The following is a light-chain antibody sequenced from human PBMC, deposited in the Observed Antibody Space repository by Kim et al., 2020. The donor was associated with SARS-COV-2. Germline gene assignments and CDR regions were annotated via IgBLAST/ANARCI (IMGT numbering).Light chain of an antibody. CDR1: SSDVGGYNY. CDR2: DVS. Sequence: QSALTQPASVSGSPGQSITISCTGTSSDVGGYNYVSWYQQHPGKAPKFMIYDVSNRPSGVSNRFSGSKSGNTASLTISGLQAEDEADYYCSSYTSSSTRVFGNGTKVTVL. V-gene: IGLV2-14*03. J-gene: IGLJ1*01. CDR3: SSYTSSSTRV.